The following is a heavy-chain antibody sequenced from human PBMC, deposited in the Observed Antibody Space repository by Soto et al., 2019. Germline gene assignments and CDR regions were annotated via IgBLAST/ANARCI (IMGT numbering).Heavy chain of an antibody. J-gene: IGHJ4*02. Sequence: QVQLVQSGAEVKKPGASVKVSCKASGYTFTSYAMHWVRQAPGQRLEWMGWINAGSGNTKYSQKFQGRVTITRDTSASTASLELSSLRSEDTAVYYCARDMGFGLSDYWGQGTLVTVSS. CDR3: ARDMGFGLSDY. D-gene: IGHD3-10*01. CDR1: GYTFTSYA. V-gene: IGHV1-3*01. CDR2: INAGSGNT.